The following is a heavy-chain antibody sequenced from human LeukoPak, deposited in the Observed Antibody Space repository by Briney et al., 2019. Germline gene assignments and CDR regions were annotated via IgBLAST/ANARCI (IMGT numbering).Heavy chain of an antibody. CDR1: GFIFSSYA. CDR2: ISGSGGNT. CDR3: ALLVFRVT. J-gene: IGHJ5*02. Sequence: PGGSLRLSCAASGFIFSSYAMSWVRQAPGKGLEWVSAISGSGGNTYYTDSVKGRFTISRDNSKNTLYLQMNSLRAEDTAVYYCALLVFRVTWGQGTLVTVSS. V-gene: IGHV3-23*01. D-gene: IGHD2-8*02.